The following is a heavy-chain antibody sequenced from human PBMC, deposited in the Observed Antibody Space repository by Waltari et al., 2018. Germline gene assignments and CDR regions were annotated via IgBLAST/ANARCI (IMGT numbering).Heavy chain of an antibody. CDR1: GGSISSYY. V-gene: IGHV4-59*01. CDR2: IYYSGRT. J-gene: IGHJ3*02. Sequence: QVQLQESGPGLVKPSETLSLTCTVSGGSISSYYWSWIRQPPGKGLEWIGYIYYSGRTNYNPSLKSRVTISVDTSKNQFSLKLSSVTAADTAVYYCARVQLGAFDIWGQGTMVTVSS. CDR3: ARVQLGAFDI. D-gene: IGHD3-10*01.